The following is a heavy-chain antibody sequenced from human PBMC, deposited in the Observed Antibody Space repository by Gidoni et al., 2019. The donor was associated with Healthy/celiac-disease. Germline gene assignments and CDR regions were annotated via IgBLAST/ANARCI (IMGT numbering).Heavy chain of an antibody. J-gene: IGHJ4*02. V-gene: IGHV3-23*01. CDR2: ISGSGGST. CDR1: GFTFSSYA. Sequence: EVQLLESGGGLVQPGGSLRLSCAASGFTFSSYAMSWVRQAPGKGLEWVSAISGSGGSTYYADSVKGRFTISRDNSKNTLYLQMNSLRAEDTAVYYCAKSPVRTYYYDSSGYYYFDYWGQGTLVTVSS. CDR3: AKSPVRTYYYDSSGYYYFDY. D-gene: IGHD3-22*01.